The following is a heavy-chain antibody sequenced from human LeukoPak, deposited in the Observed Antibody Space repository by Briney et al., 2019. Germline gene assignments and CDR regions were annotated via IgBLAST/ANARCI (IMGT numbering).Heavy chain of an antibody. J-gene: IGHJ4*02. CDR2: INHSGST. V-gene: IGHV4-34*01. D-gene: IGHD3-10*01. CDR1: GGSFSGYY. CDR3: ARAVLRGGKKYYFDY. Sequence: PSETLSLTCAVYGGSFSGYYWSWIRQPPGKGLEWIGEINHSGSTNYSPSLKSRVTISVDTSKNQFSLKLSSVTAADTAVYYCARAVLRGGKKYYFDYWGQGTLVTVSS.